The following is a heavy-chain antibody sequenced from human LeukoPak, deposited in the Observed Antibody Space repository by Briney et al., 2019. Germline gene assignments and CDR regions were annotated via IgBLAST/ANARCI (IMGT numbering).Heavy chain of an antibody. D-gene: IGHD2-21*01. CDR1: GGSISSGSYY. CDR2: IYTSGST. J-gene: IGHJ4*02. CDR3: ARSPFNCGGDCYSVDY. V-gene: IGHV4-61*02. Sequence: SETLSLTCTASGGSISSGSYYWSWIRQPAGKGLEWIGRIYTSGSTNYNPSLKSRVTISVDTSKNQFSLKLSSVTAADTAVYYCARSPFNCGGDCYSVDYWGQGTLVTVSS.